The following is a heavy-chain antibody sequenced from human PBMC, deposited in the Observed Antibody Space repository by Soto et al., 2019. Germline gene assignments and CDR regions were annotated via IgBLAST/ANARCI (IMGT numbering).Heavy chain of an antibody. CDR3: ARSVAGADYYYYGIDV. V-gene: IGHV3-33*01. J-gene: IGHJ6*02. CDR2: IWYDGSNK. D-gene: IGHD6-19*01. Sequence: PGWSLRLSCAASVFTFSSYDMHWFRQAPGKGLEWVAVIWYDGSNKYYVDSVKGRFTISRDNSKNTLYLQMNSLRAEDTAVYYCARSVAGADYYYYGIDVWGQGTTVTVSS. CDR1: VFTFSSYD.